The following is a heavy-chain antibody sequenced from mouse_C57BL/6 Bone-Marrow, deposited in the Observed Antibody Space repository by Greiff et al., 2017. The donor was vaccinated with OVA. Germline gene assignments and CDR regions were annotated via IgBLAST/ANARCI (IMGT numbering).Heavy chain of an antibody. CDR3: TKDYYAMGD. V-gene: IGHV5-9-1*02. CDR2: ISSGGDYI. CDR1: GFTFSSYA. J-gene: IGHJ4*01. Sequence: EVKLMESGEGLVKPGGSLKLSCAASGFTFSSYAMSWVRQTPEKRLEWVGYISSGGDYIYYADTVKGRFTISRDNARNTLYRQMSSLNSEDKAMYYCTKDYYAMGDWGQGTSVTVSS.